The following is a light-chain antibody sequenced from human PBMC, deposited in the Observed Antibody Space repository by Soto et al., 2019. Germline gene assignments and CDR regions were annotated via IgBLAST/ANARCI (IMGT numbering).Light chain of an antibody. J-gene: IGKJ5*01. CDR3: QHYNSSPPIT. CDR1: QSVRSTS. V-gene: IGKV3-20*01. CDR2: GAS. Sequence: VLTQSPGTLSLSPGERATLSCRASQSVRSTSLVWYQQKPAQAPRLFIYGASSRATGIPDRFSGGGSGTDFTLTISRLEPEDFAVYYCQHYNSSPPITFGQGTRLEIK.